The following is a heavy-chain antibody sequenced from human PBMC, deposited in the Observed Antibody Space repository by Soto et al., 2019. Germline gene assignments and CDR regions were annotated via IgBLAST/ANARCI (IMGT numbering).Heavy chain of an antibody. D-gene: IGHD6-13*01. CDR1: GFAFSGHW. J-gene: IGHJ3*02. CDR3: VRGLAAAGNTFDI. V-gene: IGHV3-74*01. CDR2: INIDGSIT. Sequence: GGSLRLSCAASGFAFSGHWMHWGRQAPGKGLVGGSRINIDGSITSYADSVKGRFTISRDNAENTLHLQMNSLRAEDTAVYYCVRGLAAAGNTFDIWGQGTMVTVSS.